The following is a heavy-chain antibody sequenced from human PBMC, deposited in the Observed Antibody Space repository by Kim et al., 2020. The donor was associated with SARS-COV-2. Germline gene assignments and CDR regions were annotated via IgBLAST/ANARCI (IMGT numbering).Heavy chain of an antibody. CDR3: ARVNGIEVYNWFDP. V-gene: IGHV4-31*02. Sequence: NPSLKSRVTISVETSKNQFSLKLSPVTAADTAVYYCARVNGIEVYNWFDPWGQGTLVTVSS. J-gene: IGHJ5*02. D-gene: IGHD6-19*01.